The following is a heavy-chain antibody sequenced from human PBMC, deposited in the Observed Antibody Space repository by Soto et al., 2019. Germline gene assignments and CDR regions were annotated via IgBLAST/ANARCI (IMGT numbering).Heavy chain of an antibody. CDR3: AREASRSTTVTTFAY. V-gene: IGHV1-46*03. J-gene: IGHJ4*02. D-gene: IGHD4-17*01. CDR2: INPSGGST. Sequence: ASVKVSCKASGYTFTSYGISWVRQAPGQGLEWMGLINPSGGSTSYAQKFQGRVTMTRDTSTSTVYMELSSLRSEDTAVYYCAREASRSTTVTTFAYWGQGTLVTVSS. CDR1: GYTFTSYG.